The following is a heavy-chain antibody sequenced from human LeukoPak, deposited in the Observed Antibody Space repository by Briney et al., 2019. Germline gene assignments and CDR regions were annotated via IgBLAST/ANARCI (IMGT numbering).Heavy chain of an antibody. V-gene: IGHV4-4*07. J-gene: IGHJ5*02. CDR1: GGSISSYY. CDR2: IYSSGST. Sequence: PSETLSLTCTVSGGSISSYYWSWIRQPAGKGLEWIGRIYSSGSTTYNPSLKSRVTMSVDTSKNQFSLKLISVTAADTAVYYCARGQGATVPQVGKNWFDPWGQGTRVIVSS. D-gene: IGHD1-26*01. CDR3: ARGQGATVPQVGKNWFDP.